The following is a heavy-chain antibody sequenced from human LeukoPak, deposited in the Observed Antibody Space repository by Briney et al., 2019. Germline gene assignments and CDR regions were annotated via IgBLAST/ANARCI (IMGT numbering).Heavy chain of an antibody. CDR3: AKDPLATVVTYYFDY. CDR2: FSGCGGST. Sequence: GASLRLSHAVSGFTFSIYAMSWVPQAPGPGLEWVSAFSGCGGSTYYADSVKGRFTISRDNSKNTLYLQMNSLRAEDTAVYYCAKDPLATVVTYYFDYWGQGTLVTVSS. V-gene: IGHV3-23*01. D-gene: IGHD4-23*01. CDR1: GFTFSIYA. J-gene: IGHJ4*02.